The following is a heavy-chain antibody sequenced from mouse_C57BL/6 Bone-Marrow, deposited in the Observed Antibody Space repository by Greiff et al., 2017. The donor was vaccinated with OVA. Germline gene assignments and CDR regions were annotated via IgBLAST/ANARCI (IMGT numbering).Heavy chain of an antibody. CDR2: IYPGDGDT. CDR3: ASMVTTRYFDV. D-gene: IGHD2-2*01. J-gene: IGHJ1*03. Sequence: QVQLKQSGPELVKPGASVKISCKASGYAFSSSWMNWVKPRPGKGLEGIGRIYPGDGDTNYNGKFKGKATLTADKSSSTAYMQLSSLTSEDSAVYFCASMVTTRYFDVWGTGTTVTVSS. V-gene: IGHV1-82*01. CDR1: GYAFSSSW.